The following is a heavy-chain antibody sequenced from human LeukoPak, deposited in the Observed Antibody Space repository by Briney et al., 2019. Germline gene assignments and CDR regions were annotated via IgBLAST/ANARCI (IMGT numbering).Heavy chain of an antibody. V-gene: IGHV4-4*08. Sequence: PSETLSLTCTVSGGSISTYYWSWIRQPPGKGLEWIGRIYTSGSTNCNPSLKSRVTISVDTSKNQFSLKLSSVTAADTAVYYCASDRIEVDAFDIWGQGTMVTVSS. CDR1: GGSISTYY. CDR3: ASDRIEVDAFDI. CDR2: IYTSGST. J-gene: IGHJ3*02. D-gene: IGHD2-15*01.